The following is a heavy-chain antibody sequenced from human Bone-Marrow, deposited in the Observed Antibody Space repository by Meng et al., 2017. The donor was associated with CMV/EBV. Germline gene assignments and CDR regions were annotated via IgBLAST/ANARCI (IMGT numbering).Heavy chain of an antibody. J-gene: IGHJ4*02. Sequence: GGSLRLSCAASGFIFSSHPMHWVRQAPGRGLDWVAGISFDGNDVYYADSVTGRFTISRDKSKNTLCLRMHSLTAEDTALYYCARDLSLSGYPSLGFDYWGQGALVTVSS. V-gene: IGHV3-30*01. D-gene: IGHD5-12*01. CDR3: ARDLSLSGYPSLGFDY. CDR2: ISFDGNDV. CDR1: GFIFSSHP.